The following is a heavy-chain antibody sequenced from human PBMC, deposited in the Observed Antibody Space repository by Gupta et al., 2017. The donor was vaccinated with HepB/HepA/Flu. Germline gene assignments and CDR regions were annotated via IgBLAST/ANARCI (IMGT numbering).Heavy chain of an antibody. CDR2: IIPIFGTA. CDR1: GGPFSSYA. Sequence: QVQLVQSGAEVKKPGSSVKVSCKASGGPFSSYAISWVRQAPGQGLEWMGGIIPIFGTANYAQKFQGRVTITADESTSTAYMELSSLRSEDTAVYYCASSWDSGIFGVVTSFDYWGQGTLVTVSS. V-gene: IGHV1-69*01. D-gene: IGHD3-3*01. J-gene: IGHJ4*02. CDR3: ASSWDSGIFGVVTSFDY.